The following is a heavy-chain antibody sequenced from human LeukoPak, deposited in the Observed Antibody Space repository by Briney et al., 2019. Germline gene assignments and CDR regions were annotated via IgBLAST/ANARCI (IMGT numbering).Heavy chain of an antibody. D-gene: IGHD3-22*01. J-gene: IGHJ4*02. CDR1: GFTVSSNY. CDR2: IYSGGST. V-gene: IGHV3-53*01. CDR3: ARWDSSGYHKYYFDY. Sequence: GGSLRLSCAASGFTVSSNYMNWVRQAPGKGLEWVSIIYSGGSTYYADSVKGRFTISRDNSKNTLYLQMNSLTAEDTAVYYCARWDSSGYHKYYFDYWGQGTLVTVSS.